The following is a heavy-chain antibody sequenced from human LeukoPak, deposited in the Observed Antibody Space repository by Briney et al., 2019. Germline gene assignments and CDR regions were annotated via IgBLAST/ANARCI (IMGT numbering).Heavy chain of an antibody. D-gene: IGHD3-22*01. CDR3: AKDRFYFDTSGPGY. V-gene: IGHV3-30*18. CDR1: GFTFSSYW. J-gene: IGHJ4*02. Sequence: GGSLRLSCAASGFTFSSYWMHWVRQAPGKGLEWVAFISYDGSNKYYGDSVKGRFTISRDNSKNTLYLQMNSLRAEDTAVYYCAKDRFYFDTSGPGYWGQGTLVTVSS. CDR2: ISYDGSNK.